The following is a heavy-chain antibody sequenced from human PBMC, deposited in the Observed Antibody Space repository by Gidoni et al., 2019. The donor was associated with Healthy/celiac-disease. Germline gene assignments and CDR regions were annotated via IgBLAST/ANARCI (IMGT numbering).Heavy chain of an antibody. CDR1: GFTFSSYA. CDR3: AKGHDGDFDFDY. J-gene: IGHJ4*02. V-gene: IGHV3-23*01. Sequence: EVQLLASGGGVVQPGGSLRRSCAASGFTFSSYAMSWVRQAPGRGLEWVSAISGSGGSTYYADSVKGRFTISRDNSKNTLYLQMNSLRAEDTAVYYCAKGHDGDFDFDYWGQGTLVTVSS. D-gene: IGHD4-17*01. CDR2: ISGSGGST.